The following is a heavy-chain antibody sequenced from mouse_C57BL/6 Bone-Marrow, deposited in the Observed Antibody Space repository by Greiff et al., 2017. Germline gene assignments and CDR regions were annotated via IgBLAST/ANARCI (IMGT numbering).Heavy chain of an antibody. CDR2: IYPGNSDT. Sequence: VQLQQSGTVLARPGASVKMSCKTSGYTFTSYWMHWVKQRPGQGLEWIGAIYPGNSDTSYNQRFKGKAKLTAVTSASTAYMELSSLTNEDSAVYYCTRSGYRLRGAFAYWGQGTLVTVSA. J-gene: IGHJ3*01. CDR1: GYTFTSYW. D-gene: IGHD3-1*01. CDR3: TRSGYRLRGAFAY. V-gene: IGHV1-5*01.